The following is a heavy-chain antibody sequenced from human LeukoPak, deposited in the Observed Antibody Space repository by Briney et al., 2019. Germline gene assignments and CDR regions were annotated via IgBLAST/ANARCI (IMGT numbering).Heavy chain of an antibody. D-gene: IGHD3-9*01. Sequence: ASVKVSYKASGYTFTGYYMHWVRQAPGQGLEWMGWINPNSGSTNYAQKFQGRVTMTRDTSISTAYMELSRLRSDDTAVYYCARGGLRYFDWLLSDYWGQGTLVTVSS. V-gene: IGHV1-2*02. J-gene: IGHJ4*02. CDR3: ARGGLRYFDWLLSDY. CDR2: INPNSGST. CDR1: GYTFTGYY.